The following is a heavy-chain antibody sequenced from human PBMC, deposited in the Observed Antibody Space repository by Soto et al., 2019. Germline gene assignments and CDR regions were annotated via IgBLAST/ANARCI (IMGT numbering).Heavy chain of an antibody. J-gene: IGHJ4*02. D-gene: IGHD2-15*01. Sequence: SVKVSCKASGVSLSTNPISWVRQAPGQGLEWMGGTGSGTGPGNNAQKFQGRLTVTADKSTSTVYMELTNLSSEDTAVYYCARRDSGGFFRFFDSWGQGTLVTVSS. V-gene: IGHV1-69*06. CDR2: TGSGTGPG. CDR1: GVSLSTNP. CDR3: ARRDSGGFFRFFDS.